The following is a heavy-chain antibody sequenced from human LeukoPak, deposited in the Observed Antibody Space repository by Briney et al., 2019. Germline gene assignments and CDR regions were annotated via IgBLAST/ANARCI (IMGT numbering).Heavy chain of an antibody. V-gene: IGHV4-31*03. Sequence: PSQTLSLTCTVSGGSISSGGHYWSWIRQRPGKGLEWIGYIFSSGHTYYNPSLKSRLTISVDTSENQFSLNLSSVTAADTAVYYCARVISSGYLDYWGQGTLVTVSS. J-gene: IGHJ4*02. D-gene: IGHD3-22*01. CDR1: GGSISSGGHY. CDR3: ARVISSGYLDY. CDR2: IFSSGHT.